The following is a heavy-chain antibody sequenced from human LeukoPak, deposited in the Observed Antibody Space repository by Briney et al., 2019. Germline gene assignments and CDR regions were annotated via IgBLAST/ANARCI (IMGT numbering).Heavy chain of an antibody. CDR3: VKDLVGYDSSGYRDY. D-gene: IGHD3-22*01. Sequence: HPGGTLRLSCAASGFTFSSYGMSWVRQAPGKGLEWVSAISGSGGSTYYADSVKGRFTISRDNSNNMVYLQMNSLRAEDTAVYYCVKDLVGYDSSGYRDYWGQGTLVTVSS. CDR2: ISGSGGST. V-gene: IGHV3-23*01. J-gene: IGHJ4*02. CDR1: GFTFSSYG.